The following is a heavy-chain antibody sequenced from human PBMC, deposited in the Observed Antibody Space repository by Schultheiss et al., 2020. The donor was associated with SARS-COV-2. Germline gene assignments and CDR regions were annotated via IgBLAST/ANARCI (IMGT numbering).Heavy chain of an antibody. CDR3: AKDRHYDSSGHLDY. CDR2: ISWNSGSI. J-gene: IGHJ4*02. Sequence: GGSLRLSCAASGFTFDDYAMHWVRQAPGKGLEWVSGISWNSGSIGYADSVKGRFTISRDNAKNSLYLQMNSLRAEDTALYYCAKDRHYDSSGHLDYWGQGTLVTVSS. D-gene: IGHD3-22*01. V-gene: IGHV3-9*01. CDR1: GFTFDDYA.